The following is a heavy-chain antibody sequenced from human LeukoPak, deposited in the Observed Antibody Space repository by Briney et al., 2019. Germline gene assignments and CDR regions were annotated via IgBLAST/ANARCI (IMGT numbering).Heavy chain of an antibody. V-gene: IGHV3-30*01. Sequence: GGSLRLSCAASGFTFSSYAMHWVRQAPGKGLEWVAVISYDGSNKYYADSVKGRFTISRDNSKNTLYLQMNSLRAEDTAVYYCARVATSSSWYYWFGPWGQGTRVTVSS. J-gene: IGHJ5*02. CDR2: ISYDGSNK. CDR3: ARVATSSSWYYWFGP. D-gene: IGHD6-13*01. CDR1: GFTFSSYA.